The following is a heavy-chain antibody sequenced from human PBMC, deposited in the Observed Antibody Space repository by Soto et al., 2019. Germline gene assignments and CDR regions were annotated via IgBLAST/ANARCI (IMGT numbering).Heavy chain of an antibody. J-gene: IGHJ4*02. V-gene: IGHV3-49*04. CDR3: TTRIVVVISGDY. CDR1: GFTFGDYA. CDR2: IRSKAYGGTT. Sequence: GGSLRLSCTASGFTFGDYAMSWVRQAPGKGLEWVGFIRSKAYGGTTEYAASVKGRFTISRDDSKSIAYLQMNSLKTEDTAVYYCTTRIVVVISGDYWGQGTLVTVSS. D-gene: IGHD3-22*01.